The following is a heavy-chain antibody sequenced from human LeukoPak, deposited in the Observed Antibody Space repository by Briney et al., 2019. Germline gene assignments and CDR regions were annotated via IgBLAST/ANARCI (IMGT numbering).Heavy chain of an antibody. Sequence: GGSLRLSCAASGFTFSSYSMNWVRQAPGRGLEWVSVIYNGDNTYYADSVKGRFTISRDNSKNTLYLQMNSLRAEDTAVYYCAGGLPTPFDYWGQGTLVTVSS. J-gene: IGHJ4*02. CDR1: GFTFSSYS. D-gene: IGHD3-16*01. CDR2: IYNGDNT. CDR3: AGGLPTPFDY. V-gene: IGHV3-53*01.